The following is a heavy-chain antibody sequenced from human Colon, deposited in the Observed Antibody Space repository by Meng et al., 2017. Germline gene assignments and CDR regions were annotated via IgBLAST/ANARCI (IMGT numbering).Heavy chain of an antibody. CDR2: IMPSVGDA. CDR1: GYTSIDSH. J-gene: IGHJ4*02. Sequence: HEQLVESGAEVKKPGASVKVFCKSSGYTSIDSHDHWVRQAPGQGLEWMGRIMPSVGDASSAEKFQGRLTLTWDTSIDTAYMDLSSLRSDDSAIYYCVRDGSYYDFDYWGQGTLVTVSS. D-gene: IGHD3-10*01. CDR3: VRDGSYYDFDY. V-gene: IGHV1-2*06.